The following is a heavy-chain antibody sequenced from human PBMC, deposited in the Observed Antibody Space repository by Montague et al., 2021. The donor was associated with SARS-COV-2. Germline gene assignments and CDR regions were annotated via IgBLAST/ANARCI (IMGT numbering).Heavy chain of an antibody. D-gene: IGHD2-15*01. CDR2: IYYSGSA. CDR1: SGSINSGGFY. J-gene: IGHJ6*02. Sequence: TLSLTCSVSSGSINSGGFYWSWIRQSPGKGLEWIGYIYYSGSAYYNPSLKSRLTISVDTSKNQFSLNLSSVTAADTAVYYCARSVRGYCNDDSCLARYKYGLDVWGQGTTVTVSS. CDR3: ARSVRGYCNDDSCLARYKYGLDV. V-gene: IGHV4-31*03.